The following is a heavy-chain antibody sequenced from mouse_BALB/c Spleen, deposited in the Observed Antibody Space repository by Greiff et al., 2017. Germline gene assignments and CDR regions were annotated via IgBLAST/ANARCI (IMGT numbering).Heavy chain of an antibody. CDR2: ISSGGSYT. V-gene: IGHV5-9-4*01. J-gene: IGHJ4*01. Sequence: EVMLVESGGGLVKPGGSLKLSCAASGFTFSSYAMSWVRQSPEKRLEWVAEISSGGSYTYYPDTVTGRFTISRDNAKNTLYLEMSSLRSEDTAMYYCARDNLYRYEVYAMDYWGQGTSVTVSS. D-gene: IGHD2-14*01. CDR1: GFTFSSYA. CDR3: ARDNLYRYEVYAMDY.